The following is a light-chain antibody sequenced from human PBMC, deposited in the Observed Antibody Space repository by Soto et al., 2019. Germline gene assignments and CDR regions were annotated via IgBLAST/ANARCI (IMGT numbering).Light chain of an antibody. V-gene: IGLV2-11*01. Sequence: QSALTQPRSVSGSPGQSVTISCTGTSSDVGDYNYVCWYQQHPGKAPKLIIYDVTKRPSGVPDRFSGSKSGNTASLTISGLQAEDEADYYCYSFAGYIYVFGTGTQLTVL. CDR1: SSDVGDYNY. CDR2: DVT. J-gene: IGLJ1*01. CDR3: YSFAGYIYV.